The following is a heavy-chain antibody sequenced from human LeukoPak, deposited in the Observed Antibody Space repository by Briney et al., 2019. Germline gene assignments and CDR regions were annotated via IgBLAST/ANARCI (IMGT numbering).Heavy chain of an antibody. J-gene: IGHJ6*03. CDR1: GFTFSSYG. Sequence: GGSLRLSCAASGFTFSSYGMHWVRRAPGKGLEWVAFIRYDGSNKYYADSVKGRFTISRDNSKNTLYLQMNSLRAEDTAVYYCAKDGGGYYPSYYYYMDVWGKGTTVTISS. V-gene: IGHV3-30*02. D-gene: IGHD3-22*01. CDR3: AKDGGGYYPSYYYYMDV. CDR2: IRYDGSNK.